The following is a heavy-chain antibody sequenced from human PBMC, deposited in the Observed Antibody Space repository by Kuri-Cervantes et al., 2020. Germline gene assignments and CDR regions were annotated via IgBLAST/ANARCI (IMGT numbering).Heavy chain of an antibody. Sequence: GSLRLSCAVSGYSISSGYYWGWIRQPPGKGLEWIGSIYHSGSTYYNPSLKSRAAMSVDTSKNQFSLKLSSVAAADTAVYYCARDRLAYCGGDCAPFDYWGQGTLVTVSS. CDR1: GYSISSGYY. J-gene: IGHJ4*02. D-gene: IGHD2-21*02. CDR2: IYHSGST. CDR3: ARDRLAYCGGDCAPFDY. V-gene: IGHV4-38-2*02.